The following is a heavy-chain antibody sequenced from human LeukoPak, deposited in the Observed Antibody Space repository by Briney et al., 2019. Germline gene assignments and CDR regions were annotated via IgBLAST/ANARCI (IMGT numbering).Heavy chain of an antibody. CDR1: GFTFSSYG. Sequence: GGSLRLSCAASGFTFSSYGMHWVRQAPGKGLEWVAVIWYDGSNKYYADSVKGRFTISGDNSKNTLYLQMDSLRAEDTAVYYCAKDKVGYSYGYSPFDYWGQGTLVTVSS. J-gene: IGHJ4*02. CDR3: AKDKVGYSYGYSPFDY. V-gene: IGHV3-33*06. CDR2: IWYDGSNK. D-gene: IGHD5-18*01.